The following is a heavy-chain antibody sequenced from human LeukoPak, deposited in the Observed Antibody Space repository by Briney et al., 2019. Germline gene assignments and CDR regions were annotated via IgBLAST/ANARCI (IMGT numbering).Heavy chain of an antibody. V-gene: IGHV3-74*01. CDR1: GFTFSNFW. CDR3: ARDLGQYYDTSDNWFDP. J-gene: IGHJ5*02. CDR2: INSDGINT. D-gene: IGHD3-22*01. Sequence: PGGSLRLSCAASGFTFSNFWMHWVRQAPGEGLVWVSRINSDGINTSHADSVKGRFTISRDNAKNTLNLQMNSLRAEDTAVYYCARDLGQYYDTSDNWFDPWGQGTLVTVSS.